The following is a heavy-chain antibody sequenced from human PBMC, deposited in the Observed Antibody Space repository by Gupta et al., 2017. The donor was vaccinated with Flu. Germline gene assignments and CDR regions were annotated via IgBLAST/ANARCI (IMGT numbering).Heavy chain of an antibody. Sequence: QLQLQGSGPGLVKPSETLSLSCTVSGGSISTSNYYWALIRQPPGKGLEWIGTRYYSGTTYYNPSLRRRATMSLDTSRNQFSRKVRSVTAADTAVYYCAGGVGYAAFDFWGQGALVTVSS. V-gene: IGHV4-39*01. CDR2: RYYSGTT. CDR1: GGSISTSNYY. D-gene: IGHD2-2*01. J-gene: IGHJ4*02. CDR3: AGGVGYAAFDF.